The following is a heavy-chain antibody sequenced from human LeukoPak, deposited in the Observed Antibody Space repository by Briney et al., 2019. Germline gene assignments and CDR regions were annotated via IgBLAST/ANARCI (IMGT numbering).Heavy chain of an antibody. CDR2: INPNSGGT. CDR3: ARDRTRTGYSSGWYRDY. Sequence: ASLKVSCKASGYTFTGYYMHWVRQAPGQGLEWMGWINPNSGGTNDAQKFHGRVTMTRDTSISTAYMELSRLRYDDTAVYYCARDRTRTGYSSGWYRDYWGQGTLVTVSS. V-gene: IGHV1-2*02. D-gene: IGHD6-19*01. J-gene: IGHJ4*02. CDR1: GYTFTGYY.